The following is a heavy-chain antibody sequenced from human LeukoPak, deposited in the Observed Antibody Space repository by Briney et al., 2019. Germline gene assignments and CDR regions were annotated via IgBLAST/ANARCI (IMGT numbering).Heavy chain of an antibody. CDR3: AHLSIVAAVDY. D-gene: IGHD6-13*01. J-gene: IGHJ4*02. V-gene: IGHV3-48*04. CDR1: EFTFSSYN. Sequence: GGSLRLSCAASEFTFSSYNMNWVRQAPGKGLEWVSYISSSRTTIYYADSVKGRFTISRDNAKNSLYLQMNSLRAEDTAVYYCAHLSIVAAVDYWGQGTLVTVSS. CDR2: ISSSRTTI.